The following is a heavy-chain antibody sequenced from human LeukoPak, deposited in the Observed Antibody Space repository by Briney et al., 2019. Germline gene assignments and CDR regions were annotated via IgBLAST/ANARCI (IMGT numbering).Heavy chain of an antibody. CDR1: GYTFTSYG. CDR3: ARAVFGAGDFDY. J-gene: IGHJ4*02. Sequence: ASVKVSCTASGYTFTSYGISWVRQAPGQGLEWMGWISAYNGNTNYAQKLQGRVTMTTDTSTSTAYMELRSLRSDDTAVYYCARAVFGAGDFDYWGQGTLVTVSS. V-gene: IGHV1-18*01. CDR2: ISAYNGNT. D-gene: IGHD3-10*01.